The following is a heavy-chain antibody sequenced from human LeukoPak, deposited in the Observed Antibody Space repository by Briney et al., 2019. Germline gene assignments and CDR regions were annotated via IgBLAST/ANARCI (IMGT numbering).Heavy chain of an antibody. D-gene: IGHD6-19*01. Sequence: ASVKVSCKASGYTFTTYYMHWVRQAPGQGLEWMGIVNPSGGSTTYAQKFQGRVTMTRDTSTSTVYMELSSLKTEDTAVYFCACISYRSAWHPFDHWGQGTLVTVSS. CDR1: GYTFTTYY. CDR2: VNPSGGST. J-gene: IGHJ4*02. CDR3: ACISYRSAWHPFDH. V-gene: IGHV1-46*03.